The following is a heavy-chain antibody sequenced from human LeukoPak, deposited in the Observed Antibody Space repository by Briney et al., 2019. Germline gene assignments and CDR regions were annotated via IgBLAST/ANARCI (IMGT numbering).Heavy chain of an antibody. Sequence: SETLSLTCTVSGGSISSSSYYWSWIRQPAGKGLEWIGRIYTSGSTNYNPSLKSRVTISVDTSKNQFSLKLSSVTAADTAVYYCARKSGYSYGYYFDYWGQGTLVTVSS. J-gene: IGHJ4*02. V-gene: IGHV4-61*02. CDR3: ARKSGYSYGYYFDY. CDR1: GGSISSSSYY. CDR2: IYTSGST. D-gene: IGHD5-18*01.